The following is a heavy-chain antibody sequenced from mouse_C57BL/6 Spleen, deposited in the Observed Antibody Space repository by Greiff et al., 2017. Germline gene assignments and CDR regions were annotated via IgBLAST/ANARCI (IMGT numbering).Heavy chain of an antibody. Sequence: EVKLMESGGDLVKPGGSLKLSCAASGFTFSSYGMSWVRQTPDKRLEWVATISSGGSYTYYPDSVKGRFTISRDNAKNTLYLQMSSLKSEDTAMYYCARLYDGSNYAMDYWGQGTSVTVSS. D-gene: IGHD2-3*01. CDR2: ISSGGSYT. CDR3: ARLYDGSNYAMDY. V-gene: IGHV5-6*01. J-gene: IGHJ4*01. CDR1: GFTFSSYG.